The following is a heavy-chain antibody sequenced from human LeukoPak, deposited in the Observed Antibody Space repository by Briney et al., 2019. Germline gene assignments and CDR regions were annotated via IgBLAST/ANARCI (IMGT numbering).Heavy chain of an antibody. CDR1: GFTFSSYA. CDR2: ISGRGSST. D-gene: IGHD4-23*01. CDR3: AKRDYGGNSGDY. V-gene: IGHV3-23*01. Sequence: GGSLRLSCAASGFTFSSYAMSWVLQAPGKGLEWVSDISGRGSSTYHADSVKGRFTISRDNSKNTLYLQMNSLRAEDTAVYYCAKRDYGGNSGDYWGQGTLVTVSS. J-gene: IGHJ4*02.